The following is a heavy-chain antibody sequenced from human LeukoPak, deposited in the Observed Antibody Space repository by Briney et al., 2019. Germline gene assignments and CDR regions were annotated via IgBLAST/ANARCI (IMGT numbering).Heavy chain of an antibody. CDR3: ASALPADHFDY. J-gene: IGHJ4*02. V-gene: IGHV3-21*01. Sequence: GGSLRLSCVASAFTFKTYTLNWVRQTPGKGLEWVSYISTAGNLINYADSVRGRFTISRDNAKNSLFLQMNSLRAEDTAVYYCASALPADHFDYWGQGTLVTVSS. CDR1: AFTFKTYT. CDR2: ISTAGNLI.